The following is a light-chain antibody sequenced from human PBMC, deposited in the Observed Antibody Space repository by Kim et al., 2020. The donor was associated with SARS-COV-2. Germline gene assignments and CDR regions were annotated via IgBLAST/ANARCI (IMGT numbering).Light chain of an antibody. Sequence: GQRVAIACSESSPNIGSNYVYWYQQLPGTAPKLVIYRNNQRPSGVPDRFSGSTSGTSASLAISGLRSEDEADYYCATWDDSLSGWVFGGGTQLTVL. CDR3: ATWDDSLSGWV. CDR2: RNN. J-gene: IGLJ3*02. V-gene: IGLV1-47*01. CDR1: SPNIGSNY.